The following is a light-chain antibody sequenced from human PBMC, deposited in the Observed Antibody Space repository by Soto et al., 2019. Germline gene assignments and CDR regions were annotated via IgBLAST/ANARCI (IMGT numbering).Light chain of an antibody. CDR3: QTWGTGSHVV. Sequence: QLVLTQSPSXXAXXXXXXXLTCTLSSGHSSYAIAWHQQQPEKGPRYLLKLDSDGSHTKGDAIPDRFSGSSSGAERYLTISSLQSEDEADYYCQTWGTGSHVVFGGGTKLTVL. CDR2: LDSDGSH. V-gene: IGLV4-69*01. CDR1: SGHSSYA. J-gene: IGLJ2*01.